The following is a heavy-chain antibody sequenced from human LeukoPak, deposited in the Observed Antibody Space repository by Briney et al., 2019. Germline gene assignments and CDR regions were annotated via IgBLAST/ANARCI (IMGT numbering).Heavy chain of an antibody. D-gene: IGHD3-16*02. Sequence: GESLKIYCKGSGYSFISCWIGWVRQMPGKGLERMGIIYPSDSDTRYSPSFQGQVSISADKSTSTAYVQWSSLRASETAMYSCARNIGSYYFDYWGQGTLVTVSS. CDR1: GYSFISCW. CDR3: ARNIGSYYFDY. J-gene: IGHJ4*02. CDR2: IYPSDSDT. V-gene: IGHV5-51*01.